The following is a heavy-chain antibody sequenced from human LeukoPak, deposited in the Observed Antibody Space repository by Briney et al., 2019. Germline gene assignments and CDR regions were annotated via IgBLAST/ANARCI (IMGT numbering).Heavy chain of an antibody. J-gene: IGHJ5*02. CDR2: IYHSGST. V-gene: IGHV4-30-2*01. CDR1: GGSIRSSYYY. D-gene: IGHD6-6*01. Sequence: SETLSLTCTVSGGSIRSSYYYWSWIQQPPGKGLEWIGYIYHSGSTYYNPSLKSRVTISVDRSKNQFSLKLSSVTAADTAVYYCARAGVDLVGFDPWGQGTLVTVSS. CDR3: ARAGVDLVGFDP.